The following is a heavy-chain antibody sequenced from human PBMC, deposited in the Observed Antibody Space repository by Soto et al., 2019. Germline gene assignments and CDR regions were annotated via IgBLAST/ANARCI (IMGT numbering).Heavy chain of an antibody. CDR1: GFTFSSYG. CDR3: AREWFGDLGANWFDP. J-gene: IGHJ5*02. V-gene: IGHV3-33*01. Sequence: QVQLVESGGGVVQPGRSLRLSCASSGFTFSSYGMHWVRQAPGKGLAWVAVIWYDGSNKYYADSVKGRFTISRDNSKKTLYLQMNSLRAEDTAVYYCAREWFGDLGANWFDPWGQGTLVTVSS. D-gene: IGHD3-10*01. CDR2: IWYDGSNK.